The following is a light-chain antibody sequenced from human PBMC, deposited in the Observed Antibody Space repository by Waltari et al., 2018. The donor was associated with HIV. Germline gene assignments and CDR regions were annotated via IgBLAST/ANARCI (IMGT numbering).Light chain of an antibody. CDR2: DAS. Sequence: IQMTQSPSSLSASVGDRVTITCQASQDIGDYLNWYQHIPGKAPKLLIHDASNLETGVPSRFSGSSSGTEFTFTINSLQPEDIATYYCQQYEDFPLSFGGGTKVEIK. V-gene: IGKV1-33*01. CDR3: QQYEDFPLS. CDR1: QDIGDY. J-gene: IGKJ4*01.